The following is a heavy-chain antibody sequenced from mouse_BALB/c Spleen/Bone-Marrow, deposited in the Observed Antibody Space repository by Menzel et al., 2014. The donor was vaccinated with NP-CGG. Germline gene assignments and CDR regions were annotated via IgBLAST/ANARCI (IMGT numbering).Heavy chain of an antibody. CDR3: TRLDSSGYGAY. D-gene: IGHD3-2*01. CDR1: GYTFTDYE. J-gene: IGHJ3*01. Sequence: VQLQQSGAVLVRPGASVTLSCKASGYTFTDYELHWLKQTPVHGLEWIGAVDPETGGTAYNQKFKGRATLTTDKSSSTAYMELRSLTSEDSAIYYCTRLDSSGYGAYWGQGTLVTVSA. V-gene: IGHV1-15*01. CDR2: VDPETGGT.